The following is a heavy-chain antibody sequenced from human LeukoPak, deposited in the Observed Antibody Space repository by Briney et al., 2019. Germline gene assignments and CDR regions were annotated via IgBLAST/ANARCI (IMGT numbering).Heavy chain of an antibody. CDR1: GYTFTSYD. CDR3: ARGGVALAYSMDV. D-gene: IGHD2-21*01. V-gene: IGHV1-8*01. CDR2: MNPNSGST. J-gene: IGHJ6*03. Sequence: ASVKVSCKASGYTFTSYDINWVRQASGQGLEWMGWMNPNSGSTGYAQEFQGRITMTRNTSISTAYMDLSSLRSEDTAIYYCARGGVALAYSMDVWGEGTTVTVSS.